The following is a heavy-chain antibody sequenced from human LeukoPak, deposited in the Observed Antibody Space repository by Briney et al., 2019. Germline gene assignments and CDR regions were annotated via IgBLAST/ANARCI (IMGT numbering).Heavy chain of an antibody. J-gene: IGHJ5*02. Sequence: PGGSLRLSCAASGFTFSSYWMHWVRQAPGKGLVWVSRIKSDGSSTTYADSVKGRFIISRDNAKNTLYLQVNSLRAEDTAVYFCARAGNGVYYNWFDPWGQGTLVTVSS. V-gene: IGHV3-74*01. CDR3: ARAGNGVYYNWFDP. D-gene: IGHD4-17*01. CDR1: GFTFSSYW. CDR2: IKSDGSST.